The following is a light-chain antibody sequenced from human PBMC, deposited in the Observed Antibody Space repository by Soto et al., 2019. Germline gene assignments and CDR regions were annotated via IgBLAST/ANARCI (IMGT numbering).Light chain of an antibody. V-gene: IGKV3-20*01. Sequence: EIVLTQSAGTLSLSPGERATLSCRASQSVSSSYLAWYQQKPGQAPRLLIYGASSRATGIPCRFSGSGSGTDFTLTISRLEPEDFAVYYCQQYGRSPFTFGPGTKVDIK. J-gene: IGKJ3*01. CDR3: QQYGRSPFT. CDR1: QSVSSSY. CDR2: GAS.